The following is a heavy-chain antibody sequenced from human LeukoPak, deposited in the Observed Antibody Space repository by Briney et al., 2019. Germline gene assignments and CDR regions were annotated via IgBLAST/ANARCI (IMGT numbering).Heavy chain of an antibody. CDR3: ARDRGYSSSSEFFDY. Sequence: GGSLRLSCAASGFTFSSYSMNWVRQAPGKGLEWVSYISSSSSTIYYADSVKGRFTISRDNAKNSLYLQMNSLRAEDTAVYYCARDRGYSSSSEFFDYWGQGTLVTVSS. CDR1: GFTFSSYS. CDR2: ISSSSSTI. D-gene: IGHD6-6*01. J-gene: IGHJ4*02. V-gene: IGHV3-48*01.